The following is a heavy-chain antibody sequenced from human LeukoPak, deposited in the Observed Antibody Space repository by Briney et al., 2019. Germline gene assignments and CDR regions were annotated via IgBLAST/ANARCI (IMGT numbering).Heavy chain of an antibody. D-gene: IGHD3-10*01. CDR2: IYHSGST. Sequence: TSETLSLTCAVSGYSISSGYYWGWIRQPPGKGLEWIGSIYHSGSTYYTPSLKSRVTISVDTSKNQFSLKLSSVTAADTAVYYCARSGPYYGSGSSPYYFDYWGQGTLVTVSS. V-gene: IGHV4-38-2*01. CDR1: GYSISSGYY. CDR3: ARSGPYYGSGSSPYYFDY. J-gene: IGHJ4*02.